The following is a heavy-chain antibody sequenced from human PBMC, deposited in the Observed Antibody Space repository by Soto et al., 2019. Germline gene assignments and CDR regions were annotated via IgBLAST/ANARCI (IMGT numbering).Heavy chain of an antibody. CDR1: GFTFSNYW. CDR3: ARGDCVGGTCYSLAGSFSYYMDV. CDR2: INSDGSVS. V-gene: IGHV3-74*01. J-gene: IGHJ6*03. D-gene: IGHD2-15*01. Sequence: EVQLVESGGGLVQPGGSLRLSCVASGFTFSNYWRYWVRQAPGEGLVWVSRINSDGSVSSSEDSVKGRLTISRDNVKNTLYLKMDSLRVEDTAVYYCARGDCVGGTCYSLAGSFSYYMDVWGKGTTVTVFS.